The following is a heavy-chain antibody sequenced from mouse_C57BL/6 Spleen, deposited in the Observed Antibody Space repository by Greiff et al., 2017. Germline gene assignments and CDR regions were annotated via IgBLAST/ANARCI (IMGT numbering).Heavy chain of an antibody. Sequence: EVQLQQSGPELVKPGASVKISCKASGYTFTDYYMNWVKQSHGKSLEWIGDINPNNGGTSYNQKFKGKATLTVDKSSSTAYMELRSLTSEDSAVYYCARMGATGTHFDYWGQGTTLTVSS. J-gene: IGHJ2*01. V-gene: IGHV1-26*01. CDR3: ARMGATGTHFDY. D-gene: IGHD4-1*02. CDR1: GYTFTDYY. CDR2: INPNNGGT.